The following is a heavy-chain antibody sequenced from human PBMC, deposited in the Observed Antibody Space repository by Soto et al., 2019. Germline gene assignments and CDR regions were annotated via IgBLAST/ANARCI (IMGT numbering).Heavy chain of an antibody. CDR1: GGSINNYY. CDR2: IYYSGTH. D-gene: IGHD2-21*01. V-gene: IGHV4-59*01. J-gene: IGHJ1*01. CDR3: ARLKIATLYVAD. Sequence: SETLSLTCAVSGGSINNYYWSWVRQPPGKGLEWIGHIYYSGTHKYNPSLRIRLPISVYTSKHQFSLTLNSVTAADKAVYYCARLKIATLYVADWRQGPLVTV.